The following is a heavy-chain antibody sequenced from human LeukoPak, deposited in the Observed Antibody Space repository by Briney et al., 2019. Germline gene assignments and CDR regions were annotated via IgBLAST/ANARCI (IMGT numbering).Heavy chain of an antibody. Sequence: SGGSPRLSCAASGFTFSSYSMNWVRQAPGKGLEWVSSISSSSSYIYYADSVKGRFTISRDNAKNSLYLQMNSLRAEDTAVYYCARVSGVPDYIDYYYMDVWGKGTTVTVSS. CDR3: ARVSGVPDYIDYYYMDV. J-gene: IGHJ6*03. CDR1: GFTFSSYS. V-gene: IGHV3-21*01. D-gene: IGHD4-11*01. CDR2: ISSSSSYI.